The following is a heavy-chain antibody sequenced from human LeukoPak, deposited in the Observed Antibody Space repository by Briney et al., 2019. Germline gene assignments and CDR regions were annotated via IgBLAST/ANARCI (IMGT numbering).Heavy chain of an antibody. CDR3: ARDRIYCSGGSCYFDAFDI. J-gene: IGHJ3*02. Sequence: GGSLRLSCAASGFTFSSYAMHWVRQAPGKGLEWVAVISYDGSNKYYADSVKGRFTISRDNSKNTLYLQMNSLRAEDTAVYYCARDRIYCSGGSCYFDAFDIWGQGTMVTVSS. CDR2: ISYDGSNK. CDR1: GFTFSSYA. D-gene: IGHD2-15*01. V-gene: IGHV3-30-3*01.